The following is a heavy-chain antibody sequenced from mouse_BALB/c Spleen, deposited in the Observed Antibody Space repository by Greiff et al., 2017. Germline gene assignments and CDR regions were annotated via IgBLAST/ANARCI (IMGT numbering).Heavy chain of an antibody. CDR2: ISSGSSTI. J-gene: IGHJ4*01. Sequence: EVQVVESGGGLVQPGGSRKLSCAASGFTFSSFGMHWVRQAPEKGLEWVAYISSGSSTIYYADTVKGRFTISRDNPKNTLCLQMTSLRSEDTAMYYCASSYDYDMRYAMDYWGQGTSVTVSS. D-gene: IGHD2-4*01. CDR3: ASSYDYDMRYAMDY. V-gene: IGHV5-17*02. CDR1: GFTFSSFG.